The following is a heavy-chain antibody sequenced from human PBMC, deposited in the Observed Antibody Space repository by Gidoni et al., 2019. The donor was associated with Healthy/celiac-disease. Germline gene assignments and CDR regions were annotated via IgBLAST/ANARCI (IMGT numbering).Heavy chain of an antibody. V-gene: IGHV3-21*01. CDR1: GFTFRSYS. CDR3: ARDLFVRVGYGRGTNDAFDI. Sequence: EVQLVESGGGLVKPGGSLRLSCAASGFTFRSYSMTWVRQAPGKGLVWVSSISSSSSYIYYADSVKGRFTISRDNAKNSLYLQMNSLRAEDTAVYYCARDLFVRVGYGRGTNDAFDIWGQGTMVTVSS. CDR2: ISSSSSYI. D-gene: IGHD5-18*01. J-gene: IGHJ3*02.